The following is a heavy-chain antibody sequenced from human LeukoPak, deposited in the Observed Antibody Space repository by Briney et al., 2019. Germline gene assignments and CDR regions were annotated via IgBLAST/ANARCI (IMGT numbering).Heavy chain of an antibody. D-gene: IGHD4-11*01. J-gene: IGHJ4*02. V-gene: IGHV3-48*01. CDR3: AKAGVSDYKVDS. Sequence: GGSLRLSCAASGFTFSSYTINWVRQAPARGLGWVAAISSSSSIINHAAPAKGRVTISRDNSKNTLYLQMNSLRAEDTALYYCAKAGVSDYKVDSWGQGTLVTVSS. CDR1: GFTFSSYT. CDR2: ISSSSSII.